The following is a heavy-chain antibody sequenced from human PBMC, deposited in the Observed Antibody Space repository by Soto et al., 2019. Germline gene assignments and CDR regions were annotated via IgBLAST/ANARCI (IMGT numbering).Heavy chain of an antibody. Sequence: QVQLVQSGAEEKKPGASVKVSCKASGYTFTSYAMHWVRQAPGQRLEWMGWINAGNGNTKYSQKFQGRVTITRDTSASTAYMELSSLRSEDRAVYYCARSIVVVTALDDWGQGTLVTVSS. D-gene: IGHD2-21*02. CDR3: ARSIVVVTALDD. J-gene: IGHJ4*02. CDR1: GYTFTSYA. CDR2: INAGNGNT. V-gene: IGHV1-3*05.